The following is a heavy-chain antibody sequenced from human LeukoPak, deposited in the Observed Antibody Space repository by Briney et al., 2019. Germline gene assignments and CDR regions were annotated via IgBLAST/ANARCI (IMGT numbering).Heavy chain of an antibody. V-gene: IGHV1-69*13. CDR3: ARVSRRDDGGNWGGAY. J-gene: IGHJ4*02. CDR2: IIPIFGTA. CDR1: GGTFSSYA. Sequence: ASVKVSCKASGGTFSSYAISWVRHAPGQGLEWMGGIIPIFGTANYAQKFQGRVTITADESTSTAYMELSSLRSEDTAVYYCARVSRRDDGGNWGGAYWGQGTLVTVSS. D-gene: IGHD4-23*01.